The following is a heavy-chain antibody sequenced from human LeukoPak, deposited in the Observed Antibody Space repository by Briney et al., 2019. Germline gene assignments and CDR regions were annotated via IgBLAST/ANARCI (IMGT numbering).Heavy chain of an antibody. Sequence: GGSLRLSCAASGFNFNNYNMNWVRQAPGKGLEWVSYITLSSSSIYYADSVKGRFTISRDNSKNTLYLQMNSLRAEDTAVYYCAKSGGIVANDAFDIWGQGTMVTVSS. J-gene: IGHJ3*02. CDR2: ITLSSSSI. D-gene: IGHD1-26*01. CDR3: AKSGGIVANDAFDI. V-gene: IGHV3-48*01. CDR1: GFNFNNYN.